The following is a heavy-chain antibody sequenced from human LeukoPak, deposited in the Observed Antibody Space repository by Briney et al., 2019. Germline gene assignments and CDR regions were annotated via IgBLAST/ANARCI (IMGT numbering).Heavy chain of an antibody. J-gene: IGHJ4*02. CDR2: IGSKAYGETA. D-gene: IGHD1-1*01. V-gene: IGHV3-49*03. CDR1: GFTFGDYA. Sequence: GGSLRLSCTASGFTFGDYAMSWIRQAPGKGLEWVGFIGSKAYGETADYAASVKGRFTISRDDSKAIAYLQMNSLKTEDTAVYHCTRDRGAYNLYDYWGQGTLVTVSS. CDR3: TRDRGAYNLYDY.